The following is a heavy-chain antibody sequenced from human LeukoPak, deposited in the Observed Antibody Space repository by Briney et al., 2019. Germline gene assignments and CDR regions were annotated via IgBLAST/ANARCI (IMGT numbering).Heavy chain of an antibody. CDR3: ARDYYDSSGYYYGGY. J-gene: IGHJ4*02. CDR1: GGSFSGYY. V-gene: IGHV4-34*01. Sequence: SETLSLTCAVYGGSFSGYYWSWIRQPPGKALEWIGEINHSGSTNYNPSLKSRVTISVDTSKNQFSLKLSSVTAADTAVYYCARDYYDSSGYYYGGYWGQGTLVTVSS. D-gene: IGHD3-22*01. CDR2: INHSGST.